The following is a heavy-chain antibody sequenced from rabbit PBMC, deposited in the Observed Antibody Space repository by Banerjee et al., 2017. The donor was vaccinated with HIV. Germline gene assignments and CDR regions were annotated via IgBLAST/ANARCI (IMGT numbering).Heavy chain of an antibody. CDR2: IYTGSGAT. CDR1: GFSFSSGQD. J-gene: IGHJ4*01. V-gene: IGHV1S43*01. CDR3: ARDTGAWGDFSL. Sequence: QQQLVESGGGLVKPGASLTLTCKASGFSFSSGQDMCWVRQAPGKGLEWIGCIYTGSGATYYASWVNGRFTISRSTSLNTVDLKMTSLTAADTATYFCARDTGAWGDFSLWGPGTLVTVS. D-gene: IGHD4-1*01.